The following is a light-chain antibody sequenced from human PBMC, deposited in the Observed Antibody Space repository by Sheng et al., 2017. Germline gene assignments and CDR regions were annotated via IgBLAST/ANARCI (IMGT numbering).Light chain of an antibody. J-gene: IGKJ3*01. V-gene: IGKV3-11*01. CDR3: QQRFNSFS. CDR1: QSIGTY. CDR2: DTF. Sequence: EIVLTQSPATLSLSPGERATLSCRASQSIGTYLAWYQQRPGQAPRLLIYDTFTRATGVPARFIGSESGTDFTLTINNLEPEDFAVYYCQQRFNSFSFGPGTKLEIK.